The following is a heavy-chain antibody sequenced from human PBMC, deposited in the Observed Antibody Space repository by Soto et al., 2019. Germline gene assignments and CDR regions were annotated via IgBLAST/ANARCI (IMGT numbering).Heavy chain of an antibody. J-gene: IGHJ4*02. CDR1: GYDFTTYV. CDR2: ISAHNGNT. CDR3: ARGRYGDY. V-gene: IGHV1-18*01. Sequence: QVHLVQSGAEVKKSGASVKVSCKGSGYDFTTYVITWLRQAPGQGLEWMAWISAHNGNTDYAQKLQGRVTVTRDTSTSTAYMELRSLRSDDTAVYYCARGRYGDYWGQGALVTVSS. D-gene: IGHD1-1*01.